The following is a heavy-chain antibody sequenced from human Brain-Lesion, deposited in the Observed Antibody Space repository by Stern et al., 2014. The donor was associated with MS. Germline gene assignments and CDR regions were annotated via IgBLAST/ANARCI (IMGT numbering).Heavy chain of an antibody. CDR3: AGEEDIRYCSGGSCTGNWFDP. V-gene: IGHV4-39*01. D-gene: IGHD2-15*01. Sequence: QVQLQESGPGLVKPSETLSLTCTVAGGSVSSTSYAWAWIRQPPGKGLEWIGTIYYSGNTYYSPSLQSRLTISLDPSKNQFSLQRSSVTAADTAVYYCAGEEDIRYCSGGSCTGNWFDPWGQGTLVTVSS. J-gene: IGHJ5*02. CDR1: GGSVSSTSYA. CDR2: IYYSGNT.